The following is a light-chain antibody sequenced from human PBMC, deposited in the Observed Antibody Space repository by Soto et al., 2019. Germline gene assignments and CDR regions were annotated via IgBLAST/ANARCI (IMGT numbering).Light chain of an antibody. J-gene: IGKJ5*01. Sequence: DIQMTQSPSFLSASVGDRVTISCRASQSINTYLNWYQHKPGKAPKLLIYGTSDLQSGVASRFSGGGSGTDFTLNISSLQAEDFATYYCQQSFSTLLITFGQGTRLEFK. CDR3: QQSFSTLLIT. CDR1: QSINTY. V-gene: IGKV1-39*01. CDR2: GTS.